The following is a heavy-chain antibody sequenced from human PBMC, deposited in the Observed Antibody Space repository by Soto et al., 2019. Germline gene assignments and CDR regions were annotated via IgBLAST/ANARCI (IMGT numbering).Heavy chain of an antibody. J-gene: IGHJ4*02. V-gene: IGHV1-46*01. D-gene: IGHD3-3*01. Sequence: ASVKVSCKASGYTFTSYYMHWVRQAPGQGLEWMGIINPSGGSTSYAQKFQGRVTMTRDTSTSTVYMELSSLRSEDTAVYYCARVGDGRFLEWSGCDYWGQGTLVTVSS. CDR2: INPSGGST. CDR1: GYTFTSYY. CDR3: ARVGDGRFLEWSGCDY.